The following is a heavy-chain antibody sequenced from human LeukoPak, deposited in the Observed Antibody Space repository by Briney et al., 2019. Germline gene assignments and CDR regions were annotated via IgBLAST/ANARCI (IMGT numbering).Heavy chain of an antibody. CDR2: INHSGST. Sequence: SETLSLTCAVYGGSFSGYYWSWIRQPPGKGLEWIGEINHSGSTNYNPCLKTRCTLSLDTSKNQSSLKLSSVTAADTAVYYCARGEAGRSGWYDYWGQGTLVTVSS. CDR1: GGSFSGYY. D-gene: IGHD6-19*01. V-gene: IGHV4-34*01. CDR3: ARGEAGRSGWYDY. J-gene: IGHJ4*02.